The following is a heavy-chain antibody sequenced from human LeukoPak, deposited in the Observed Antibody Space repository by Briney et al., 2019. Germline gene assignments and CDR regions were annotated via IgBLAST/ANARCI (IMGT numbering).Heavy chain of an antibody. CDR1: GFTLSTYY. D-gene: IGHD3-3*02. V-gene: IGHV3-53*01. CDR3: ARVGDHFHWNLDL. J-gene: IGHJ2*01. Sequence: GGSLRLSCAAPGFTLSTYYMNWVRQAPGKGLEWVSIVYSGGSTYYADSVKGRFTISRDTSKNTLSLQMNRLRAEDTAVYFCARVGDHFHWNLDLWGRGTLVTVSS. CDR2: VYSGGST.